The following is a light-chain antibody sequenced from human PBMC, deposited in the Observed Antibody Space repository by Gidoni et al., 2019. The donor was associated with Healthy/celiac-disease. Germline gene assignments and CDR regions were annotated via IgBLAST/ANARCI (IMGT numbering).Light chain of an antibody. V-gene: IGKV3-11*01. Sequence: EIVLTQSPATLSLSPGERATLSCRASQSVSSYLAWYQQQPGQAPRLLIYDASNRATGIPARFSGSGSGTDFTLPISSLEPEDFAVYYCQQRSNWPLITFGQGTRLEIK. CDR1: QSVSSY. CDR3: QQRSNWPLIT. J-gene: IGKJ5*01. CDR2: DAS.